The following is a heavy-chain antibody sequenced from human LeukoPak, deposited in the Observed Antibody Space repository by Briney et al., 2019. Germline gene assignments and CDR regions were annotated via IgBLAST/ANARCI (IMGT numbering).Heavy chain of an antibody. CDR1: GGTFSSYA. CDR3: ARDGIAAAGHFDY. J-gene: IGHJ4*02. V-gene: IGHV1-69*01. D-gene: IGHD6-13*01. Sequence: ASVKVSCKASGGTFSSYAISWVRQAPRQGLEWMGGIIPIFGTANYAQKFQGRVTITADESTSTAYMELSSLRSEDTAVYYCARDGIAAAGHFDYWGQGTLVTVSS. CDR2: IIPIFGTA.